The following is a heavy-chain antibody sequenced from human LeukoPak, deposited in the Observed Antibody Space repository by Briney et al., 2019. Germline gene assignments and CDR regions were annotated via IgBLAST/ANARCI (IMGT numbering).Heavy chain of an antibody. D-gene: IGHD3-22*01. Sequence: GASVKVSCEASGYTFTGYYMHWVRQAPGQGVEWMGWINPNSGGTNYAQKFQGRVTMTRDTSISTAYMELSRLRSDDTAVYYCARDYYDRGSSGYWGQGTLVTVSS. CDR3: ARDYYDRGSSGY. J-gene: IGHJ4*02. CDR2: INPNSGGT. CDR1: GYTFTGYY. V-gene: IGHV1-2*02.